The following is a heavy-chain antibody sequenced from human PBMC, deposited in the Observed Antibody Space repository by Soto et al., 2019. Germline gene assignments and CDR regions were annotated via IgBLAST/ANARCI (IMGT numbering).Heavy chain of an antibody. CDR1: GFTFTSAW. J-gene: IGHJ4*02. D-gene: IGHD1-26*01. V-gene: IGHV3-15*05. Sequence: GGSLRLSCAGSGFTFTSAWMNWVRQAPGKGLEWVGRVKSKDDGGAIDYGTPVKGRFIISRDDSKNTAYLQMNSLKIEDTGVYYCVGGSPFEYWGQGTLVTVSS. CDR2: VKSKDDGGAI. CDR3: VGGSPFEY.